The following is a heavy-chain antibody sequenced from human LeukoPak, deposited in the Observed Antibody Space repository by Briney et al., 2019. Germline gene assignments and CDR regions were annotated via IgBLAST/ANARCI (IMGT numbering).Heavy chain of an antibody. V-gene: IGHV1-2*02. J-gene: IGHJ4*02. CDR1: GYTFTGYY. CDR3: ARAGVGDNNWNDGVLNN. D-gene: IGHD1-1*01. Sequence: GASVKVSCKASGYTFTGYYMHWVRQAPGQGLEWMGWINPNSGGTNYAQKFQGRVTMTRDTSISTAYMELSRLRSDDTAVYYCARAGVGDNNWNDGVLNNWGQGTLVIVSS. CDR2: INPNSGGT.